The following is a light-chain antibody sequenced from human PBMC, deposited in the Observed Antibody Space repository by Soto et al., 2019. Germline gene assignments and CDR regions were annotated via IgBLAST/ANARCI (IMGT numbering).Light chain of an antibody. Sequence: QSVLTQPPSVSAAPGQKVTISCSGSSSSTGTNSVSWYQQLPGTAPKVLIYDNNKRPPGIPDRFSGSKSGTSATLGITGLQTGDEADYYCGTWYTSLSGYVFGTGTKLTVL. CDR2: DNN. CDR1: SSSTGTNS. J-gene: IGLJ1*01. CDR3: GTWYTSLSGYV. V-gene: IGLV1-51*01.